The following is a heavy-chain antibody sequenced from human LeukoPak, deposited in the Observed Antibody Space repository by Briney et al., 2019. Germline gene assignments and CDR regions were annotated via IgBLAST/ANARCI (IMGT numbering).Heavy chain of an antibody. CDR3: ARWIHCSSTSCSYYFDY. CDR2: INPNSGGT. D-gene: IGHD2-2*01. CDR1: GYTFTGYY. Sequence: ASVKVSCKASGYTFTGYYMHWVRQAPGQGLEWMGWINPNSGGTNYAQKFQGRVTMTRDTSISTAYMELSRLRSDDTAVDYCARWIHCSSTSCSYYFDYWGQGTLVTVSS. V-gene: IGHV1-2*02. J-gene: IGHJ4*02.